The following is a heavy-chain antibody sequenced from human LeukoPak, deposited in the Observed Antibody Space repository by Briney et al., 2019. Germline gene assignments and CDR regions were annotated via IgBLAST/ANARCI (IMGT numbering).Heavy chain of an antibody. CDR1: GYSFTSYW. V-gene: IGHV5-10-1*01. CDR2: IDPSDSYT. J-gene: IGHJ4*02. D-gene: IGHD6-13*01. Sequence: GESLKISCKGSGYSFTSYWISWVRQMPGKGLEWMGRIDPSDSYTNYSPSFQGHVTISADESISTAYLQWSSLKASDTAMYYCAISRGQLADYWGQGTLVTVSS. CDR3: AISRGQLADY.